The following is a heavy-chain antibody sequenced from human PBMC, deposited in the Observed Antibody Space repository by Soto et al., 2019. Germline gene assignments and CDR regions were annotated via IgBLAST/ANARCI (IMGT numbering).Heavy chain of an antibody. Sequence: EVQLVASGGGLVKPGGSLRLSCAASGFTFSNAWMNWVRQAPGTGLEWVGRIKSKTDGGTTDYAAPVKGRFTISRDDSNNTLYLQMNSLKTEDTAVYYGTTETDSSSCPFDYWGQGSLVTVSS. D-gene: IGHD6-13*01. J-gene: IGHJ4*02. V-gene: IGHV3-15*07. CDR3: TTETDSSSCPFDY. CDR2: IKSKTDGGTT. CDR1: GFTFSNAW.